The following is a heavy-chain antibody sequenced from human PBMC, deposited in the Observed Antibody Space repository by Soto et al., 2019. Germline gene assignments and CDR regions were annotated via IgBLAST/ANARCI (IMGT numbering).Heavy chain of an antibody. CDR1: GYSFTSYW. CDR3: ARSESGYCSSTSCYYYGMDV. D-gene: IGHD2-2*01. Sequence: GESLKISCKGSGYSFTSYWISWVRQMPGKGLEWMGRIDPSDSYTNYSPSFQGHVTISADKSISTAYLQWSSLKASDTAMYYCARSESGYCSSTSCYYYGMDVWGQGTTVTVS. J-gene: IGHJ6*02. V-gene: IGHV5-10-1*01. CDR2: IDPSDSYT.